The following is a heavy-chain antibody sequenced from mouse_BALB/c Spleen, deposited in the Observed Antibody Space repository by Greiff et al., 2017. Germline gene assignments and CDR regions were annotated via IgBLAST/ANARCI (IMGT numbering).Heavy chain of an antibody. CDR2: IDPANGNT. Sequence: VKLVESGAELVKPGASVKLSCTASGFNIKDTYMHWVKQRPEQGLEWIGRIDPANGNTKYDPKFQGKATITADTSSNTAYLQLSSLTSEDTAVYYCARDYGYYYAMDYWGQGTSVTVSS. V-gene: IGHV14-3*02. D-gene: IGHD2-2*01. CDR3: ARDYGYYYAMDY. J-gene: IGHJ4*01. CDR1: GFNIKDTY.